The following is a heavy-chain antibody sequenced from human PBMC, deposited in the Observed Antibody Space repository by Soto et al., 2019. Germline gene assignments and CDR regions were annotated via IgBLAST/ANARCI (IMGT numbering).Heavy chain of an antibody. CDR1: GGSISSGGYY. CDR2: IYYSGST. Sequence: PSETLSLTCTVSGGSISSGGYYWSWIRQHPGKGLEWIGYIYYSGSTNYNPSLKSRVTISVDTSKNQFSLKLSSVTAADTAVYYCAREAHYYDSCGWEVGDAFDIWGQGTMVTVSS. CDR3: AREAHYYDSCGWEVGDAFDI. D-gene: IGHD3-22*01. J-gene: IGHJ3*02. V-gene: IGHV4-61*08.